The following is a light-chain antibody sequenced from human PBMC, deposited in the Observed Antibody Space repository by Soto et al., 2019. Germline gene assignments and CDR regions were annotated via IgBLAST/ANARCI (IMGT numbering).Light chain of an antibody. Sequence: QSALTQPASVSGSPGQSITISCTGTSSDVGGYNYVSWYQQHPGKAPKVMIFELSNRPSGVSNRFSGSKSGNTASLTISGLQAEDEADYYCGSYSTSSTLRHVFGTGTKVTVL. V-gene: IGLV2-14*01. CDR1: SSDVGGYNY. CDR2: ELS. CDR3: GSYSTSSTLRHV. J-gene: IGLJ1*01.